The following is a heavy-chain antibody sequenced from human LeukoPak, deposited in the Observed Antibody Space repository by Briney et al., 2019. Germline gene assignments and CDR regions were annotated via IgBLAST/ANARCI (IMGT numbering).Heavy chain of an antibody. D-gene: IGHD6-13*01. CDR3: ARDRGSSSSPPYYYMDV. Sequence: ASVKVSCKASGYTFTSYYMHWVRQAPGQGLEWMGIINPSGGSTSYAQKFQGRVTMTRDMSTSTVYMELSSLGSEDTAVYYCARDRGSSSSPPYYYMDVWGKGTTVTVSS. CDR2: INPSGGST. CDR1: GYTFTSYY. J-gene: IGHJ6*03. V-gene: IGHV1-46*01.